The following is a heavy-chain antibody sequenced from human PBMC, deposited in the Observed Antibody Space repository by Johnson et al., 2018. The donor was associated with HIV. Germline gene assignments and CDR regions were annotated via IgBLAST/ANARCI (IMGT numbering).Heavy chain of an antibody. CDR2: IRYDGSNK. J-gene: IGHJ3*02. D-gene: IGHD3-16*01. CDR3: TKMGALGAFDI. CDR1: GFTFSSYA. V-gene: IGHV3-30*02. Sequence: QVQLVESGGGVVQPGRSLRLSCAASGFTFSSYAMHWFRQAPGKGLEWVAFIRYDGSNKYYVDSVKGRFTISRDNSKNTLSLQMNSLRAEDTAVYYCTKMGALGAFDIWGQGTMVTVSS.